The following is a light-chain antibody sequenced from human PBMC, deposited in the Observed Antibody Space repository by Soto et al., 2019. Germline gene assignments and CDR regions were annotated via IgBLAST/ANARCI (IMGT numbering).Light chain of an antibody. CDR3: QHRSEWPVS. CDR2: DAS. CDR1: QSISTS. V-gene: IGKV3-11*01. J-gene: IGKJ5*01. Sequence: EILLTQSPFTLALSPGQRATLSCRASQSISTSLAWYQVKPGQAPRLLIYDASSRATGVPARFSGSGSGTDFSLTISSLEPEDVAVYYCQHRSEWPVSFGQGTRVEIK.